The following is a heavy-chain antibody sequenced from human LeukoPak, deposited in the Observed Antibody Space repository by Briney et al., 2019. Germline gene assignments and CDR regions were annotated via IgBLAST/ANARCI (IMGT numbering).Heavy chain of an antibody. CDR2: IYYSGST. CDR1: GGSISSYH. Sequence: SETLSLTCTVSGGSISSYHWSWIRQPPGKGLEWIGYIYYSGSTNYNPSLKSRVTISVDTSKNQFSLKLSSVTAADTAVYYCARGPYYDILTGYRSHDAFDIWGQGTMVTVSS. CDR3: ARGPYYDILTGYRSHDAFDI. D-gene: IGHD3-9*01. J-gene: IGHJ3*02. V-gene: IGHV4-59*01.